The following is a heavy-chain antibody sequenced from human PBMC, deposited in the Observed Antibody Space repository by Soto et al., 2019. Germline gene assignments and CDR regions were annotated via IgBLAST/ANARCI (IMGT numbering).Heavy chain of an antibody. J-gene: IGHJ4*02. CDR1: GYSFAGYW. V-gene: IGHV5-10-1*01. CDR2: IDPSDSQT. Sequence: LGESLKSSCKGSGYSFAGYWITWVRQKPGKGLEWMGRIDPSDSQTYYSPSFRGHVTISATKSITTVFLQWSSLRASDTAMYYCARQIYDSDTGPNFQYYFDSWGQVPTVPVSS. D-gene: IGHD3-22*01. CDR3: ARQIYDSDTGPNFQYYFDS.